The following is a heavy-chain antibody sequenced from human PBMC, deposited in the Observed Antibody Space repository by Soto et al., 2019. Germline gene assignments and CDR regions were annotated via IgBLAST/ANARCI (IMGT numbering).Heavy chain of an antibody. V-gene: IGHV4-30-2*01. J-gene: IGHJ4*02. CDR1: GGSISSGGYS. CDR2: IYHSGST. CDR3: ARHLRGYSYGPPYDY. Sequence: PSETLSLTCAVSGGSISSGGYSWSWIRQPPGKGLEWIGYIYHSGSTYYNPSLKSRVTISVDRSKNQFSLKLSSVTAADTAVYYCARHLRGYSYGPPYDYWGQGTLVTVSS. D-gene: IGHD5-18*01.